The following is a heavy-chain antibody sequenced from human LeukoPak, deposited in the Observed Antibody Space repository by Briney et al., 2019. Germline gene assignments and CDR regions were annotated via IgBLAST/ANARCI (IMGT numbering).Heavy chain of an antibody. V-gene: IGHV1-18*01. CDR1: GYTFSAYG. CDR3: ARDPDIILVPTAMINDY. CDR2: ISGHQGNT. D-gene: IGHD2-2*01. Sequence: GASVKVSCKASGYTFSAYGIAWVRQAPGQGLEWMGWISGHQGNTKYAQNFQGRVTMTTDTSTGTAYMELRSLRSDDTAVYYCARDPDIILVPTAMINDYWGQGTLVTVSS. J-gene: IGHJ4*02.